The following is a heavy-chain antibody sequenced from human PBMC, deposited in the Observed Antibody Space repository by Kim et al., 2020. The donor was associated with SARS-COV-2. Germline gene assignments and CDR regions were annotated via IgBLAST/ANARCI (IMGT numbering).Heavy chain of an antibody. CDR1: GFTFSSYW. V-gene: IGHV3-74*01. CDR3: TRGRRITAADGYYYGMDV. D-gene: IGHD6-13*01. CDR2: INSDGSST. J-gene: IGHJ6*02. Sequence: GGSLRLSCAASGFTFSSYWMHWVRQAPGKGLVWVSRINSDGSSTSYADSVKGRFTISRDNAKNTLYLQMNSLRVEDTAVYYCTRGRRITAADGYYYGMDVWGQGTTVTVSS.